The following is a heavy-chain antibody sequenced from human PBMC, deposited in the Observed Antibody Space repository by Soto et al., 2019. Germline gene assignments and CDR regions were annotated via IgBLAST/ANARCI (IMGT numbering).Heavy chain of an antibody. Sequence: GASVKVSCKASGYTFTSYGISWVRQAPGQGLEWMGWISAYNGNTNYAQKLQGRVTMTTDTSTSTAYMELRSLRSDDTAVYYCARPTTDSYSGYDYYYYGMDVWGQGTTVTVSS. V-gene: IGHV1-18*01. D-gene: IGHD5-12*01. CDR2: ISAYNGNT. CDR1: GYTFTSYG. J-gene: IGHJ6*02. CDR3: ARPTTDSYSGYDYYYYGMDV.